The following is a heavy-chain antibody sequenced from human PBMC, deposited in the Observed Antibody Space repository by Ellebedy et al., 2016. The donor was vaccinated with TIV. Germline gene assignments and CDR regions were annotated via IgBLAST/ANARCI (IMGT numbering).Heavy chain of an antibody. Sequence: ASVKVSCXASGYTFTSYDINWVRQATGQGLEWMGGFDPEDGETIYAQKFQGRVTMTEDTSTDTAYMELSSLRSEDTAVYYCATSSYYGSNEWFGRSAFDIWGQGTMVTVSS. CDR1: GYTFTSYD. D-gene: IGHD3-10*01. J-gene: IGHJ3*02. V-gene: IGHV1-24*01. CDR2: FDPEDGET. CDR3: ATSSYYGSNEWFGRSAFDI.